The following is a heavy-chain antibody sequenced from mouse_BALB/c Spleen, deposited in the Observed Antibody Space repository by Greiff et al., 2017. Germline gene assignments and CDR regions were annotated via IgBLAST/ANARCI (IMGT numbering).Heavy chain of an antibody. J-gene: IGHJ4*01. V-gene: IGHV5-12-1*01. CDR3: ARHEEQLGLLSYAMDY. Sequence: DVKLVESGGGLVKPGGSLKLSCAASGFAFSSYDMSWVRQTPEKRLEWVAYISSGGGSTYYPDTVKGRFTISRDNAKNTLYLQMSSLKSEDTAMYYCARHEEQLGLLSYAMDYWGQGTSVTVSS. CDR2: ISSGGGST. CDR1: GFAFSSYD. D-gene: IGHD3-1*01.